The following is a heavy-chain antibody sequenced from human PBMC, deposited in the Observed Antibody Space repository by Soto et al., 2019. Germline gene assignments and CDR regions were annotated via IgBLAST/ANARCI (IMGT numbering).Heavy chain of an antibody. J-gene: IGHJ3*02. CDR3: ARARWRYGSSGVCYSGAFDI. V-gene: IGHV1-2*04. CDR1: GYTFTGYY. D-gene: IGHD2-8*01. Sequence: ASVKVSCKASGYTFTGYYMRWVRQAPGQGLEWMGWINPNSGGTNYAQKFQGWVTMTRDTSISTAYMELSRLRSDDTAVYYCARARWRYGSSGVCYSGAFDIWGQGTMVPVSS. CDR2: INPNSGGT.